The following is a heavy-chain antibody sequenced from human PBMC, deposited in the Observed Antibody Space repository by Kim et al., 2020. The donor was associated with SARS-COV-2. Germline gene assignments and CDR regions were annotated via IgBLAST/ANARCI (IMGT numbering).Heavy chain of an antibody. CDR2: IDNIGRA. CDR3: AREASVAGVLRY. J-gene: IGHJ4*02. Sequence: SETLSLTCSVSGDSITSGGYRWSWIRHLPGKGLEWIGDIDNIGRAHYNPSLKARFFISVDTSNNNFSLTLPSVTAADTAVYYCAREASVAGVLRYWGQGTLVTVSS. CDR1: GDSITSGGYR. D-gene: IGHD6-19*01. V-gene: IGHV4-31*03.